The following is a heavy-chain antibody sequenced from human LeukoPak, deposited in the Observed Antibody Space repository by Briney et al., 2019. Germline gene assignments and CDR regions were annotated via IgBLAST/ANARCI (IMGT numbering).Heavy chain of an antibody. D-gene: IGHD3-22*01. V-gene: IGHV3-30*03. CDR1: GFTFSSYW. CDR2: ISYDGSNK. Sequence: PGGSLRLSCVASGFTFSSYWMTWVRQAPGKGLEWVAVISYDGSNKYYADSVKGRFTISRDNSKNTLYLQMNSLRAEDTAVYYCARGRANPRRITMIVVVTVLFYWGQGTLVTVSS. CDR3: ARGRANPRRITMIVVVTVLFY. J-gene: IGHJ4*02.